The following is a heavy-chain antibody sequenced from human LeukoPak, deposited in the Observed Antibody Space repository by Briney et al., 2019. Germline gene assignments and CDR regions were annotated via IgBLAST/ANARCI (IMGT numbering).Heavy chain of an antibody. CDR2: ISGSGGST. Sequence: GGSLRLSCAASGFTFSSYAMSWVRQAPGKGLEWVSAISGSGGSTYYADSVKGRFTISRDNSKNTLYLQMSSLRAEDTAVYYCAKGSIMVRGVNFDYWGQGTLVTVSS. J-gene: IGHJ4*02. CDR3: AKGSIMVRGVNFDY. D-gene: IGHD3-10*01. V-gene: IGHV3-23*01. CDR1: GFTFSSYA.